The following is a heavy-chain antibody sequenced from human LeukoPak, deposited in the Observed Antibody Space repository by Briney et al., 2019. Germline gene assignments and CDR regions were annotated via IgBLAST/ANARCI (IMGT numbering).Heavy chain of an antibody. J-gene: IGHJ4*02. CDR3: ARDMRAAGKQDY. Sequence: APVKVSCKASGYTFTSYYMHWVRQAPGQGLEWMGIINPSGGSTSYAQKFQGRVTMTRDTSTSTVYMELSSLRSEDTAVYYCARDMRAAGKQDYWGQGTLVTVSS. CDR2: INPSGGST. V-gene: IGHV1-46*01. CDR1: GYTFTSYY. D-gene: IGHD6-13*01.